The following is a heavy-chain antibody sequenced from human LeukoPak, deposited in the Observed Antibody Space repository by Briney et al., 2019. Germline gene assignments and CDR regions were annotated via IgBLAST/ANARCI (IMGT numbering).Heavy chain of an antibody. CDR2: IKQDGSEK. Sequence: GGSLRLSCAASGFTFSSYWMSWVRQAPGKGLEWVANIKQDGSEKYYVDSVKGRFTISRDNAKNSLYLQMNSLRAEDTAVYYCARVGRDYYDSSGYSHYFDYWGRGTLVPVSS. V-gene: IGHV3-7*03. D-gene: IGHD3-22*01. J-gene: IGHJ4*02. CDR3: ARVGRDYYDSSGYSHYFDY. CDR1: GFTFSSYW.